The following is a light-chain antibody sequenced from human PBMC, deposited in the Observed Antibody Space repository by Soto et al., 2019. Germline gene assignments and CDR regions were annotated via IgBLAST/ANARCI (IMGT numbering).Light chain of an antibody. CDR1: KSSVGSYS. CDR3: ASWDDSLSGWV. J-gene: IGLJ3*02. V-gene: IGLV1-44*01. Sequence: QSVLTQPPSVSGTPGQRVVISCSGSKSSVGSYSVNWYQQFPGAAPKILIYSSTQRPSAVPDRFSGTKSDTSATLAISGLQSEDEADYYCASWDDSLSGWVFGGGTKLTVL. CDR2: SST.